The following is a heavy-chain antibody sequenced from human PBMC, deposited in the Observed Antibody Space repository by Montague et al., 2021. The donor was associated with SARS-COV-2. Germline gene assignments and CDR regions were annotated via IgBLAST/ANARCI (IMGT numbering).Heavy chain of an antibody. CDR2: IYYSGST. CDR1: GGSIRSSSYY. V-gene: IGHV4-39*01. Sequence: SETLSLTCTVSGGSIRSSSYYWGWIRQPPGKGLEWIGIIYYSGSTYYNPSLKSRVTISVDTSKNQFSLKLNSVAAADTAVYYCARRHSSGSFGDALDIWGQGTIVTVSS. J-gene: IGHJ3*02. CDR3: ARRHSSGSFGDALDI. D-gene: IGHD6-19*01.